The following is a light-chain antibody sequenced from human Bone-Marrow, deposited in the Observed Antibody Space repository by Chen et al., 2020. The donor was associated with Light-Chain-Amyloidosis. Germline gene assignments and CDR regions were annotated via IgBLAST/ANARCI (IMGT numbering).Light chain of an antibody. CDR3: QQYRTSPLT. J-gene: IGKJ4*01. CDR2: GSS. Sequence: EIVLTQSPGTLSLSPGEGANLSCRASPTISSNYLTWYQQKFGQAPTLLIYGSSSRAPGIPDRFTGSGSGRDFTLTSHRLAPDGFAMYYCQQYRTSPLTFGGGTNVDIK. V-gene: IGKV3-20*01. CDR1: PTISSNY.